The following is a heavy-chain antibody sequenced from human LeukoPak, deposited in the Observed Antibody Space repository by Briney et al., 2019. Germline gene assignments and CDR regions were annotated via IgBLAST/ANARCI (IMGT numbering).Heavy chain of an antibody. CDR3: TSVSAGLVEY. Sequence: GGSLRLSCGAFGFDFSEHWMDWVRQAPGKGLEWVGRIRNKARSYSTEYDASVRGRFMISRDDSKKLLYLQMNSLKTGDTAVYYCTSVSAGLVEYWGQGTLVIVSS. J-gene: IGHJ4*02. CDR2: IRNKARSYST. V-gene: IGHV3-72*01. CDR1: GFDFSEHW.